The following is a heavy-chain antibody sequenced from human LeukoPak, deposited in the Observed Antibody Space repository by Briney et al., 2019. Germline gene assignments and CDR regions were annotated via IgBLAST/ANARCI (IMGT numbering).Heavy chain of an antibody. J-gene: IGHJ6*03. Sequence: GASVKVSCKXSGYTFTSYDINWVRQATGQGLEWMGWMNPNSGNTGYAQKFQGRVTITRNTSISTAYMELSSLRSEDTAVYYCARGEFGDVSYYYYMDVWGKGTTVTVSS. CDR2: MNPNSGNT. CDR3: ARGEFGDVSYYYYMDV. V-gene: IGHV1-8*03. D-gene: IGHD3-16*01. CDR1: GYTFTSYD.